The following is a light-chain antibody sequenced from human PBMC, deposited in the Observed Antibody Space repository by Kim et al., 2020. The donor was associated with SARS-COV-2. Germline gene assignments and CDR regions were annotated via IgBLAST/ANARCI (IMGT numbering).Light chain of an antibody. V-gene: IGLV1-44*01. CDR3: AAWDDSLVL. J-gene: IGLJ2*01. CDR1: SSNIGRNT. Sequence: ELTQPPSASGTPGQRVTISCSGSSSNIGRNTVNWYQQLPGTAPKLLIYSNNQRPSGVPDRFSGSKSGTSASLAISGLQSEDEAEYYCAAWDDSLVLFGGGTKLTVL. CDR2: SNN.